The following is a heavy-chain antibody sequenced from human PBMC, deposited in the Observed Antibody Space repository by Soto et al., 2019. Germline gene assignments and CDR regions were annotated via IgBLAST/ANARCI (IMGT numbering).Heavy chain of an antibody. CDR3: ARARGAFDP. CDR1: GYTFTTND. D-gene: IGHD1-26*01. J-gene: IGHJ5*02. CDR2: MNPNSGNT. V-gene: IGHV1-8*01. Sequence: QVQLVQSGAEVKKPGASVKVSCKASGYTFTTNDINWVRQATGQGLEWMGWMNPNSGNTGYAQRFQGRVTMTRNTSISTAYVELSSLRSEDTAIYFCARARGAFDPWGQGTLVTVSS.